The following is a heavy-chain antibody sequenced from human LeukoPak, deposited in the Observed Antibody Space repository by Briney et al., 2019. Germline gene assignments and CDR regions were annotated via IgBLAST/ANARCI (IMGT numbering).Heavy chain of an antibody. CDR3: ARRVTMGYFDY. D-gene: IGHD4/OR15-4a*01. Sequence: SETLSLTCTVSGGSISSYYWSWIRQPPGKGLEWIGYIYYSRSTNYNPSLRSRVTISVDTSKNQFSLKLSSVTAADTAVYYCARRVTMGYFDYWGQGTLVTVSS. J-gene: IGHJ4*02. V-gene: IGHV4-59*08. CDR2: IYYSRST. CDR1: GGSISSYY.